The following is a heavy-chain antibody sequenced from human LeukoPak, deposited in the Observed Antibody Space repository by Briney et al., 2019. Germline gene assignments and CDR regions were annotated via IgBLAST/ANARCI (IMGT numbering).Heavy chain of an antibody. CDR3: ARQLSSYYYYGMDV. CDR2: MNPSSGNT. J-gene: IGHJ6*02. CDR1: GYTFTSYD. Sequence: GASVKVSCKASGYTFTSYDINWVRQATGQGLEWMGWMNPSSGNTGYAQQFQGRVTMTRNTSISTAYMELSSLRSEDTAVYYCARQLSSYYYYGMDVWGQGTTVTVSS. V-gene: IGHV1-8*01. D-gene: IGHD1-1*01.